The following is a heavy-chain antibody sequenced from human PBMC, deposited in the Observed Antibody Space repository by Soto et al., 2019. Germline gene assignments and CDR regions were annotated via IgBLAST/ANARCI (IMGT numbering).Heavy chain of an antibody. CDR2: IYDRGST. V-gene: IGHV4-39*01. CDR3: ARHGYTSGRTYFDY. CDR1: GGSIGSSSYY. D-gene: IGHD6-19*01. Sequence: PSETLSLTCTVSGGSIGSSSYYWGWIRQPPGKGLEWIGSIYDRGSTYSNPSLKSRLTTSLDTSKNQFSLKLTSVTVADTAVYYCARHGYTSGRTYFDYWGQGTLVTVSS. J-gene: IGHJ4*02.